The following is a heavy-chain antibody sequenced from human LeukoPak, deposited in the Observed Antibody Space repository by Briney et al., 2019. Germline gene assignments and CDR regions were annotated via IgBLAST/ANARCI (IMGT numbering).Heavy chain of an antibody. D-gene: IGHD4-17*01. CDR1: GFTFNRFA. CDR3: AKDPYGDYAFDI. CDR2: ITASGSVT. Sequence: GGSLRLSCVGSGFTFNRFAMSWVRLAPGKGLEWVSGITASGSVTYYAKSVRGRFTISRDNSKNTLYLQMNSLRAEDTAVYYCAKDPYGDYAFDIWGQGTMVTVSS. V-gene: IGHV3-23*01. J-gene: IGHJ3*02.